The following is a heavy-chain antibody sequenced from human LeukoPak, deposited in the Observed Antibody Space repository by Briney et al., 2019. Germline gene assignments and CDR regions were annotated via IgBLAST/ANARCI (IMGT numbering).Heavy chain of an antibody. CDR3: ARDGVFHDSDGYSFDY. J-gene: IGHJ4*02. V-gene: IGHV4-38-2*02. CDR1: NYSITSGYF. D-gene: IGHD3-22*01. Sequence: XETLSLTCAVSNYSITSGYFWGWIRQPPGKGLEWIASIYHSGTTYYNPSLRNRVTLFVDTSKNQFSLKLTSLTAADTAVYYCARDGVFHDSDGYSFDYWGRGTLVTVSS. CDR2: IYHSGTT.